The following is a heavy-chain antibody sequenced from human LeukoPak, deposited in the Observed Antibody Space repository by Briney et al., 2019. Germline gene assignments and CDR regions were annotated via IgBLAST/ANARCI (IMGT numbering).Heavy chain of an antibody. V-gene: IGHV1-2*02. Sequence: ASVKVSCKASGYTFTGYYMHWVRQAPGQGLEWMGWINPNSGGTNYAQKFQGRVTMTRDTSISTAYMELSRLRSDDTAVYYCARESASEGYFDYWGQGTLVTVSS. CDR2: INPNSGGT. CDR3: ARESASEGYFDY. J-gene: IGHJ4*02. CDR1: GYTFTGYY.